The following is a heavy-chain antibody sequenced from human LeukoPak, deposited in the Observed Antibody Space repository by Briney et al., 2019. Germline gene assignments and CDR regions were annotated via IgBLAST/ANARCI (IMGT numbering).Heavy chain of an antibody. CDR1: GDTFTGYY. J-gene: IGHJ1*01. CDR2: INPNSGGT. CDR3: ARGSSWYVLVYFQH. V-gene: IGHV1-2*02. Sequence: GASVKGSCKASGDTFTGYYMHSVRQAPGQGLEWMGWINPNSGGTNYAQKFQGRVTMTRETSISTAYMELSRLRSDDTAAYYCARGSSWYVLVYFQHWGQGTLVTVSS. D-gene: IGHD6-13*01.